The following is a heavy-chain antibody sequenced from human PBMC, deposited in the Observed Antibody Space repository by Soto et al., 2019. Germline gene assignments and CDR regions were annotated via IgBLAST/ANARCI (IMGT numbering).Heavy chain of an antibody. D-gene: IGHD6-13*01. V-gene: IGHV3-23*01. CDR3: AILSIAAGETN. CDR2: IGGSDTRT. J-gene: IGHJ4*02. CDR1: GFTFSTYG. Sequence: EMQLLESGGGLVQPGGSLTLSCAGSGFTFSTYGMSWVRQAPGKGLEWVSSIGGSDTRTYYADSVKGRFTISRDNSKNTLHLQMSSLRADDTAVYYCAILSIAAGETNWGQGTRVTVS.